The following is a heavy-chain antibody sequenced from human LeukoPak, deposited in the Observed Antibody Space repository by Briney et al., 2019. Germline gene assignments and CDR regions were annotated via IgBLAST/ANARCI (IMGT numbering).Heavy chain of an antibody. D-gene: IGHD4-17*01. Sequence: GRSLRLSCAASGFTFSSYGMHWVRQAPGKGLEWVAVIWYDGSNKYYADSVKGRFTISRDNSKNTLYLQMNSLRAEDTAVYYCARDSDDYGDYPSPFDYWGQGTLVTVSS. CDR1: GFTFSSYG. CDR2: IWYDGSNK. J-gene: IGHJ4*02. CDR3: ARDSDDYGDYPSPFDY. V-gene: IGHV3-33*01.